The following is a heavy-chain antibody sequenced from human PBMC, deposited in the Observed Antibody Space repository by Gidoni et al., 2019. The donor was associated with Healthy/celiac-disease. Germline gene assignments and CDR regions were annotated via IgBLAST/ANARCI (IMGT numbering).Heavy chain of an antibody. D-gene: IGHD3-22*01. CDR3: ANFLDSSGYYNPTYYYGMDV. V-gene: IGHV3-30*18. CDR1: GFTFSSYG. CDR2: ISYDGSNK. J-gene: IGHJ6*02. Sequence: QVQLVESGGGVVQPGRSLRLSCAASGFTFSSYGMHWVRQAPGKGLEWVAVISYDGSNKYYADSVKGRFTISRVNSKNTLYLQMNSLRAEDTAVYYCANFLDSSGYYNPTYYYGMDVWGQGTTVTVSS.